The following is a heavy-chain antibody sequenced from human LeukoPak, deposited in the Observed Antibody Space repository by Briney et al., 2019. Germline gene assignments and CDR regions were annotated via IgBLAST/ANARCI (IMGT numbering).Heavy chain of an antibody. Sequence: SETLSLTCAVYGGSLNGYYWSWIRQPPGKGLEWIGEGGNSGGTKFNPSLKSRVTMSVDTSKNQFSLKLSSVTAADTAVYYCARVGASYYYYYMDVWGKGTTVTVSS. J-gene: IGHJ6*03. D-gene: IGHD1-26*01. CDR3: ARVGASYYYYYMDV. CDR2: GGNSGGT. CDR1: GGSLNGYY. V-gene: IGHV4-34*01.